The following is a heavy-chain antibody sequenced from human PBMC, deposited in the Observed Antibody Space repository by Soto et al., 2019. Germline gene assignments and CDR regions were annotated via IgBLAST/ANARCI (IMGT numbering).Heavy chain of an antibody. CDR1: GYTFTSYG. V-gene: IGHV1-18*01. CDR2: ISAYNGNT. CDR3: ARDPKYSSSPGWFDP. D-gene: IGHD6-13*01. J-gene: IGHJ5*02. Sequence: ASVKVSCKASGYTFTSYGISWVRQAPGQGLEWMGWISAYNGNTNYAQKLQGRVTMTTDTSTSTAYMELRSLRSDDTAVYYCARDPKYSSSPGWFDPWGQGTLVTVS.